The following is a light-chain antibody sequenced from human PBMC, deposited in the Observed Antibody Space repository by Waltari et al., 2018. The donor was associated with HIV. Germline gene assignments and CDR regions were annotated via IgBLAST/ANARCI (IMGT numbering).Light chain of an antibody. CDR3: QQCATSPWT. CDR2: GAS. CDR1: QSVSANF. J-gene: IGKJ1*01. V-gene: IGKV3-20*01. Sequence: MVLTQSPGTLSLSPGDRAILSCRASQSVSANFLGWYQQRPGQAPRLLVHGASRRATGTPARFSCGGSVTDFTLIISRLQPEDFAVYYCQQCATSPWTFGQGTTV.